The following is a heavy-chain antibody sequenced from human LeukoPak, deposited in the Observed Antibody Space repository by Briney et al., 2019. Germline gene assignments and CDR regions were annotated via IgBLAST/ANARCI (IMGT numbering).Heavy chain of an antibody. CDR3: ARGLRLSLGWLQLRVAFDI. CDR1: GGSISSSSYY. CDR2: IYYSGST. D-gene: IGHD5-24*01. V-gene: IGHV4-39*07. J-gene: IGHJ3*02. Sequence: PSETLSLTCTVSGGSISSSSYYWGWIRQPPGKGLEWIGSIYYSGSTYYNPSLKSRVTISVDTSKNQFSLKLSSVTAADTAVYYCARGLRLSLGWLQLRVAFDIWGQGTMVTVSS.